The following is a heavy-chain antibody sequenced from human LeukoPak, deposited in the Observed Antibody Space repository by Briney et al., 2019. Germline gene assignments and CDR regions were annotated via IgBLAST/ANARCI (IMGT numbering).Heavy chain of an antibody. CDR3: AKHAGGDSSGYLFDY. V-gene: IGHV3-23*01. J-gene: IGHJ4*02. CDR1: GFTFRSYA. Sequence: PGGSLRLSCAASGFTFRSYAMSWVGQAPGKGLEWVSAISGSGGSTYYADSVKGRFTISRDNSKNTLYLQMNSLRAEDTAVYYCAKHAGGDSSGYLFDYWGQGTLVTVSS. CDR2: ISGSGGST. D-gene: IGHD3-22*01.